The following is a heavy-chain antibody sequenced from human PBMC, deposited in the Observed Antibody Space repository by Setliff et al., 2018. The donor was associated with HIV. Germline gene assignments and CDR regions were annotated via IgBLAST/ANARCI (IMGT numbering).Heavy chain of an antibody. CDR1: GYTLTELS. V-gene: IGHV1-24*01. Sequence: ASVKVSCKVSGYTLTELSRHWVRQAPGKGLEWMGSFDPEDGETIYAQRFQGRVTMTEDTSTDTAYMELSSLRSEDTAVYYCALTLAAQLVGLNWGQGTAVTVSS. J-gene: IGHJ4*02. CDR3: ALTLAAQLVGLN. D-gene: IGHD6-13*01. CDR2: FDPEDGET.